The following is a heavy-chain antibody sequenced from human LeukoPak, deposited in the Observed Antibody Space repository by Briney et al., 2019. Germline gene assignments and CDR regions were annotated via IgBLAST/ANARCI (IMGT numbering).Heavy chain of an antibody. CDR3: AKADDGNYPPHY. Sequence: GGSLRLSCAASGFSFSNYDIHWVRQAPGKGLEWVALISYDGSHKYYADSVQGRFTISRDNSKNTLYLQMNSLRVEDTAVYYCAKADDGNYPPHYWGQGTLVTVSS. J-gene: IGHJ4*02. D-gene: IGHD1-7*01. CDR2: ISYDGSHK. V-gene: IGHV3-30*18. CDR1: GFSFSNYD.